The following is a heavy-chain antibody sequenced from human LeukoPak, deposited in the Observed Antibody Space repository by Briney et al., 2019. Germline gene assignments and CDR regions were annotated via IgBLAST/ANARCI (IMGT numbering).Heavy chain of an antibody. CDR2: IYHSGST. CDR3: ARGRSRKFDY. Sequence: PSETLSLTCAVSGGSISSGGYSWSWIRQPPGTGLEWIGYIYHSGSTYYNPSLKSRVTISVDRSKNQFSLKLSSVTAADTAVYYCARGRSRKFDYWGQGTLVTVSS. CDR1: GGSISSGGYS. D-gene: IGHD3-16*01. V-gene: IGHV4-30-2*01. J-gene: IGHJ4*02.